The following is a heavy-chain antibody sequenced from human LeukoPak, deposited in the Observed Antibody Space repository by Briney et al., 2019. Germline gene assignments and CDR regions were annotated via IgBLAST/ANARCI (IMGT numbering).Heavy chain of an antibody. D-gene: IGHD1-26*01. CDR2: VGRDRSEK. V-gene: IGHV3-7*01. CDR3: AKVGAWELQRVFEN. J-gene: IGHJ4*02. CDR1: GFTFSDYW. Sequence: QPGGSLRLSCAASGFTFSDYWMTWVRQVPGKGLEWVANVGRDRSEKNYVDSVEGRFTIPRDNAKKSLYLEMNSLRVEDTALYYCAKVGAWELQRVFENWGQGTLVTVSS.